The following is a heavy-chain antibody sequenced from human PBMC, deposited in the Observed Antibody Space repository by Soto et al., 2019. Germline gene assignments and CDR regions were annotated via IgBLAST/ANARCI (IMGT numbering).Heavy chain of an antibody. CDR1: GFTFSSYA. J-gene: IGHJ4*02. Sequence: PGGSLRLSCAASGFTFSSYAMHWVGQAPGKGLEWVAVISYDGSNKYYADSVKGRFTISRDNSKNTPYLQMNSLRAEDTAVYYCASPLLDPYYYDKGTAYWGQGSLVTVSS. CDR3: ASPLLDPYYYDKGTAY. D-gene: IGHD3-22*01. CDR2: ISYDGSNK. V-gene: IGHV3-30-3*01.